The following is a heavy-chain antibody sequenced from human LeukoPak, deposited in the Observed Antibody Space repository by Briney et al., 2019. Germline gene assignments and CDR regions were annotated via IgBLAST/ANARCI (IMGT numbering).Heavy chain of an antibody. V-gene: IGHV3-30*04. CDR1: GFTFSSYA. Sequence: GGSLRLSCAASGFTFSSYAMHWVRQAPGTGLEWVAVISYDGSNKYYADSVKGRFTISRDNSKNTLYLQMNSLRAEDTAVYYCARDLEGYSSGWTHFQHWGQGTLVTVSS. CDR3: ARDLEGYSSGWTHFQH. D-gene: IGHD6-19*01. J-gene: IGHJ1*01. CDR2: ISYDGSNK.